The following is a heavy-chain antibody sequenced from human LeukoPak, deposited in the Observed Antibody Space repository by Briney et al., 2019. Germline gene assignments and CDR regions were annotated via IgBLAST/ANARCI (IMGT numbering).Heavy chain of an antibody. CDR2: TRYDGSNK. CDR1: GFTFSSYG. Sequence: GGSLRLSCAASGFTFSSYGMHWVRQAPGKGLEWEAFTRYDGSNKYYADSVKGRFTISRDNSKNTLYLQMNSLRAEDTAVYYCAKDRPVLGGATSMDYWGQGTLVTVSS. V-gene: IGHV3-30*02. D-gene: IGHD1-26*01. J-gene: IGHJ4*02. CDR3: AKDRPVLGGATSMDY.